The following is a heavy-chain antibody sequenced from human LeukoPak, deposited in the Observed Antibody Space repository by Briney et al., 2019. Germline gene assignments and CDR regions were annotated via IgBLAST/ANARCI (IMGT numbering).Heavy chain of an antibody. CDR3: AKDPRPGYSSGWYNYFDY. D-gene: IGHD6-19*01. CDR1: GFTFSSYG. CDR2: IRYDGSNK. Sequence: GGSLRLFCAASGFTFSSYGMHWVRQAPGKGLEWVAFIRYDGSNKYYADSVKGRFTISRDNSKNTLYLQMNSLRAEDTAVYYCAKDPRPGYSSGWYNYFDYWGQGTLVTVSS. V-gene: IGHV3-30*02. J-gene: IGHJ4*02.